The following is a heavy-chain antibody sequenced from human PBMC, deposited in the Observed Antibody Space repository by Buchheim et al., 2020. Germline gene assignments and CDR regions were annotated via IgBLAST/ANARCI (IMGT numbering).Heavy chain of an antibody. CDR1: GFIFDNFW. V-gene: IGHV3-7*01. CDR3: AVGAHY. CDR2: IAGDGVKS. D-gene: IGHD1-26*01. J-gene: IGHJ4*02. Sequence: DVQLVESGGGLVQSGGSLRLSCEASGFIFDNFWMTWVRQAQGKGLEWVDSIAGDGVKSYYGDAVKGRFNIYSDNSKTSLFLQMDDLRSDDTAVYYCAVGAHYWGQGT.